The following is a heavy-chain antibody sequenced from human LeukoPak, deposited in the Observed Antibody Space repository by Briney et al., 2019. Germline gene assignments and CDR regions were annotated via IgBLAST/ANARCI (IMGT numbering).Heavy chain of an antibody. CDR2: IYYSGST. J-gene: IGHJ5*02. CDR1: GGSISSSSYY. Sequence: PSETLSLTCTVSGGSISSSSYYWGWIRQPPGKGLEWIGSIYYSGSTYYNPSLKSRVTISVDTSKNQFSLKLGSVTAADTAVYYCASLNCITIFGVVIVNWFDPWGQGTLVTDSS. D-gene: IGHD3-3*01. CDR3: ASLNCITIFGVVIVNWFDP. V-gene: IGHV4-39*01.